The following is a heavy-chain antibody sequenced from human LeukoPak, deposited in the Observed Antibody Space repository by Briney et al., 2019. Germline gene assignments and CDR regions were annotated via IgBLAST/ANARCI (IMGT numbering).Heavy chain of an antibody. D-gene: IGHD2-15*01. V-gene: IGHV4-39*01. J-gene: IGHJ4*02. Sequence: PSETLSLTCTVSGGSISSSSYYWGWIRQPPGKGLEWIGRIYYSGSTYYNPSLKSRVTISVDTSKNQFSLRLSSVTATDTAVYYCARLVGVVAGTPHGNFDYWGQGTLVTVSS. CDR3: ARLVGVVAGTPHGNFDY. CDR1: GGSISSSSYY. CDR2: IYYSGST.